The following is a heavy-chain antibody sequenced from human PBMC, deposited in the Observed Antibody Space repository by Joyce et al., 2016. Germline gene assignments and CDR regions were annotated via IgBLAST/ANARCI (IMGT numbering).Heavy chain of an antibody. J-gene: IGHJ4*02. D-gene: IGHD6-13*01. CDR2: IRSKPNNYAT. CDR1: GFTFSGSA. V-gene: IGHV3-73*02. Sequence: EVQLVESGGGLVQPGGSLTLSCAASGFTFSGSAMHWVRQDSGKGLEWVGHIRSKPNNYATAYAASVKGRFTISRDDSKNTAYLQMNSLKTEDTAVYYCTRPRGAAAGTHLEDWGRGTLVTVSS. CDR3: TRPRGAAAGTHLED.